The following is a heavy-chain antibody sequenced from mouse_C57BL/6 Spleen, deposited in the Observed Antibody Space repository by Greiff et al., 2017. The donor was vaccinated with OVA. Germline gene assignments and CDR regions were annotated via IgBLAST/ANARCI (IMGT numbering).Heavy chain of an antibody. V-gene: IGHV1-72*01. CDR3: ASYYYGSSLYYAMDY. Sequence: VQLQQPGAELVKPGASVKLSCKASGYTFTSYWMHWVKQRPGRGLEWIGRIDPNSGGTKYNEKFKSKATLTVDKPSSTAYMQLSGLTSEDSAVYDGASYYYGSSLYYAMDYWGQGTSVTVSS. CDR2: IDPNSGGT. D-gene: IGHD1-1*01. CDR1: GYTFTSYW. J-gene: IGHJ4*01.